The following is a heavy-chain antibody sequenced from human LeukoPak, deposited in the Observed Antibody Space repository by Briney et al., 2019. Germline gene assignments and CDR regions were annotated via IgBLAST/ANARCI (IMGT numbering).Heavy chain of an antibody. CDR2: ISYDGSNK. Sequence: PGRSLRLSCAASGFTFSSYGMHWVRQAPGKGLEWVAVISYDGSNKYYADSVKGRFTISRGNSKNTLYLQMNSLRAEDTAVYYCARDDRGRGLVVYYFDYWGQGTLVTVSS. V-gene: IGHV3-30*03. D-gene: IGHD6-19*01. CDR1: GFTFSSYG. CDR3: ARDDRGRGLVVYYFDY. J-gene: IGHJ4*02.